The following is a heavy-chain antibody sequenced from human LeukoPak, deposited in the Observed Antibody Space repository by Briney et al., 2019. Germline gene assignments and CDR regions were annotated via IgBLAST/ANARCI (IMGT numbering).Heavy chain of an antibody. CDR3: ARSSIAARPSYYYYYYMDV. D-gene: IGHD6-6*01. V-gene: IGHV4-4*07. Sequence: SETLSLTCTVPGGSISSYYWSWIRQPAGKGLEWIGRIYTSGSTNYNPSLKSRVTMSVDTSKNQFSLKLSSVTAADTAVYYCARSSIAARPSYYYYYYMDVWGKGTTVTVSS. J-gene: IGHJ6*03. CDR2: IYTSGST. CDR1: GGSISSYY.